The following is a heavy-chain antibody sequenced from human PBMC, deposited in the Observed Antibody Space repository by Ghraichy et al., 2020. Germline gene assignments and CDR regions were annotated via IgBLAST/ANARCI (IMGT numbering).Heavy chain of an antibody. CDR2: IYYSGST. CDR1: GGSISSYY. J-gene: IGHJ3*02. CDR3: ARGGDGYNWAGATFDI. V-gene: IGHV4-59*01. Sequence: SETLSLTCTVSGGSISSYYWSWIRQPPGKGLEWIGYIYYSGSTNYNPSLKSQVTISVDTSKNQFSLKLSSVTAADTAVYYCARGGDGYNWAGATFDIWGQGTMVTVSS. D-gene: IGHD5-24*01.